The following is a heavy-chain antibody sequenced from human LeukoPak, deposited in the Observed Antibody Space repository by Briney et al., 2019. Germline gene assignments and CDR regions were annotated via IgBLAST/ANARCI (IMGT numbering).Heavy chain of an antibody. D-gene: IGHD3-22*01. Sequence: SETLSLTCTVSGGSISSSSYYWGWIRQPPGKGLEWIGSIYYSGSTYYNPSLKSRVTISVDTSKNQFSLKLSSVTAAVTAVYYCATPTYYYDSSGYEDAFDIWGQGTMVTVSS. J-gene: IGHJ3*02. CDR1: GGSISSSSYY. CDR3: ATPTYYYDSSGYEDAFDI. CDR2: IYYSGST. V-gene: IGHV4-39*01.